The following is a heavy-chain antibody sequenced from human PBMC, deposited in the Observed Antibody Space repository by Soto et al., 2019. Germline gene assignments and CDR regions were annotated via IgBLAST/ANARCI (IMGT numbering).Heavy chain of an antibody. V-gene: IGHV4-39*01. CDR3: ARQSTGYYSGWFHP. J-gene: IGHJ5*02. CDR2: IFYSGGT. D-gene: IGHD3-22*01. CDR1: GDSISDSTYY. Sequence: QLQLQESGPGLVKPSETLSLTCTVSGDSISDSTYYWAWIRQPPGKGLEWIGSIFYSGGTFYNPSLKSRLTISVDTSKTQFSLRLSSVTAADMAVYYCARQSTGYYSGWFHPWGQGTLVTVSS.